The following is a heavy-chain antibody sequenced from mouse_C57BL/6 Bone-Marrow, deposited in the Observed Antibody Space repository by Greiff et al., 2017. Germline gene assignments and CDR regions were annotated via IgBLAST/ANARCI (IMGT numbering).Heavy chain of an antibody. Sequence: VQLQESGPGLVQPSQSLSITCTVSGFSLTSYGVHWVRQSPGKGLEWLGVIWSGGSRDYNAAFISRLSISKDNSKSQVFFKVDSLQADDTAIYYCATGGGNPWFAYWGQGTLVTVSA. V-gene: IGHV2-2*01. CDR1: GFSLTSYG. CDR3: ATGGGNPWFAY. J-gene: IGHJ3*01. CDR2: IWSGGSR. D-gene: IGHD2-1*01.